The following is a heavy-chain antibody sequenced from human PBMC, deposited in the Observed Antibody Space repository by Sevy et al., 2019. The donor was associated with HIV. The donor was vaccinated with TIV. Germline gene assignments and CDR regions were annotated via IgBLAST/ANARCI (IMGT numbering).Heavy chain of an antibody. Sequence: GGSLRISSAGSGFTVRKYWLGWVRQVPGKGLEWVANIKQDAGQKYYVDSVKGRFTISRDNAKNSLYLQMNSLRAEDTAVYFCARDDGNYYFHYWGQGTLVTVSS. J-gene: IGHJ4*02. CDR2: IKQDAGQK. CDR1: GFTVRKYW. V-gene: IGHV3-7*01. CDR3: ARDDGNYYFHY. D-gene: IGHD1-7*01.